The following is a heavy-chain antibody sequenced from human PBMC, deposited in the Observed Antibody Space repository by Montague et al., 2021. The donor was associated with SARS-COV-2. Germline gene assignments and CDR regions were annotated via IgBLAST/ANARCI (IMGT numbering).Heavy chain of an antibody. CDR3: ARDRSSSWSYWFDP. D-gene: IGHD6-13*01. V-gene: IGHV4-61*02. J-gene: IGHJ5*02. CDR1: GGYISSGSYY. Sequence: TLSLTCTVPGGYISSGSYYWSWIRQPAGRGMEWIGRIYASGSTKYNPSLKSRVTISVDTSKNQFSLKVSSVTAADTAVYYCARDRSSSWSYWFDPWGQGTLVTVSS. CDR2: IYASGST.